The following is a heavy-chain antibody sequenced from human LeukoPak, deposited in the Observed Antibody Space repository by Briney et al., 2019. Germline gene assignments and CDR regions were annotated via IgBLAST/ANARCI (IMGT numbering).Heavy chain of an antibody. CDR3: AREASYGYSSSWFDP. CDR2: INPNSGGT. CDR1: GYTFTSYA. J-gene: IGHJ5*02. D-gene: IGHD5-18*01. V-gene: IGHV1-2*02. Sequence: GASVKVSCKASGYTFTSYAMHWVRQAPGQGLEWMGWINPNSGGTNYAQKFQGRVTMTRDTSISTAYMELSRLRSDDTAVYYCAREASYGYSSSWFDPWGQGTLVTVSS.